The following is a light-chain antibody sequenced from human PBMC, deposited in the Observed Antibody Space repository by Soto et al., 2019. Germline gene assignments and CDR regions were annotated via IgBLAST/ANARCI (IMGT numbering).Light chain of an antibody. CDR2: GAS. CDR1: QSVSSN. CDR3: QQYGNSPYT. Sequence: EIVMTQSPATLSVSPGERATLSCRASQSVSSNLAWYQQKPGQAPRLLIYGASTRATGIPARFSGSGSGTDFTLTIRGLEPEDFAVYYCQQYGNSPYTFGQGTKLEIK. V-gene: IGKV3-15*01. J-gene: IGKJ2*01.